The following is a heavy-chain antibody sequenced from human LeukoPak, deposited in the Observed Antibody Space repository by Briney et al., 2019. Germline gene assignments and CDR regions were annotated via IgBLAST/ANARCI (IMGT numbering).Heavy chain of an antibody. J-gene: IGHJ6*03. V-gene: IGHV1-69*13. CDR2: IIPIFGTA. Sequence: SVKVSCKASGGTFSSYAISWVRQAPGQGLEWMGGIIPIFGTANYAQKFQGRVTITADESTSTAYMELSSLRSEDTAVYYCARALSSGYYYYYYYYYMDVWGKGTTVTISS. CDR3: ARALSSGYYYYYYYYYMDV. CDR1: GGTFSSYA. D-gene: IGHD3-22*01.